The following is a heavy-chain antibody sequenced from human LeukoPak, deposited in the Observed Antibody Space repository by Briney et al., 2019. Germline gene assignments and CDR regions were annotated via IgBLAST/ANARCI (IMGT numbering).Heavy chain of an antibody. CDR1: GYTFTGYY. Sequence: ASVKVSCKASGYTFTGYYMHWVRQAPGQGLEWMGRINPNSGGTNYAQKFQGRVTMTRDTSISTAYMELSRLRSDDTAVYYCARVPPYIVVVPAAMSGFDPWGQGTLVTVSS. D-gene: IGHD2-2*01. V-gene: IGHV1-2*02. J-gene: IGHJ5*02. CDR3: ARVPPYIVVVPAAMSGFDP. CDR2: INPNSGGT.